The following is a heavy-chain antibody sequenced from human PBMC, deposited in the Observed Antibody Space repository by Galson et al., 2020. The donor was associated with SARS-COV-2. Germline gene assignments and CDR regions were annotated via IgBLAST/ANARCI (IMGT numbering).Heavy chain of an antibody. CDR2: IYYSGTT. Sequence: SETLSLTCTVSGGSISTTSYFWGWIRQPPGKGLEWIGTIYYSGTTYYNPSLKSRVTMSVDTSKNQFSLKLHSVTAADTAVYYCATVGWSSAPLWGQGTLVTVSS. CDR1: GGSISTTSYF. CDR3: ATVGWSSAPL. V-gene: IGHV4-39*07. D-gene: IGHD3-3*01. J-gene: IGHJ4*02.